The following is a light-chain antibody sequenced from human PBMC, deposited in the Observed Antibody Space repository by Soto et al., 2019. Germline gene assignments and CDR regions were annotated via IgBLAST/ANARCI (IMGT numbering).Light chain of an antibody. J-gene: IGKJ5*01. V-gene: IGKV3-11*01. Sequence: EIVLTQSPATLSLSPWERATLSCRASQSVGTYLAWYQQKPGQAPRLLIFDASNRATGIPARFSGSGSGTDFTLTISSLEPEDFALYYCQQRSNWTPITFGQGTRLEI. CDR1: QSVGTY. CDR2: DAS. CDR3: QQRSNWTPIT.